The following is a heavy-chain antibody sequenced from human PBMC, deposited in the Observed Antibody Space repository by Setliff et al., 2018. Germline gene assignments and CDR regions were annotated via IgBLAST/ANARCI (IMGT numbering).Heavy chain of an antibody. CDR1: GGSISSGGYY. CDR3: ARDRRIVGARHAFDI. J-gene: IGHJ3*02. D-gene: IGHD1-26*01. Sequence: PSETLSHTCTVSGGSISSGGYYWSWIRQHPGKGLGWIGYIYYSGSTYYNPSLKSRVTISVDTSKNQFSLKLSSVTAADTAVYYCARDRRIVGARHAFDIWGQGTMVTVSS. V-gene: IGHV4-31*03. CDR2: IYYSGST.